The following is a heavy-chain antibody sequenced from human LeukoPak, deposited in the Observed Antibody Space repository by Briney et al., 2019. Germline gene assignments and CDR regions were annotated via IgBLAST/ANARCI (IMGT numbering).Heavy chain of an antibody. Sequence: GGSLRLSCAASGFTFDDYAMHWVRQAPGKGLEWVSGITHNGGSICYADSVKGRFTISRDNAKNSLYLQMNILRAEDTALYYCENAYCSSTRCRGAFDLWGQGRMVTVPS. CDR3: ENAYCSSTRCRGAFDL. D-gene: IGHD2-2*01. CDR1: GFTFDDYA. V-gene: IGHV3-9*01. CDR2: ITHNGGSI. J-gene: IGHJ3*01.